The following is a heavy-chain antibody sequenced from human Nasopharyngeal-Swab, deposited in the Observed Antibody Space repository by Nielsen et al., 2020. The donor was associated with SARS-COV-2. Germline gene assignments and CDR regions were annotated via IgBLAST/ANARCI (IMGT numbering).Heavy chain of an antibody. CDR1: GFTFSNYS. V-gene: IGHV3-48*02. D-gene: IGHD6-13*01. J-gene: IGHJ5*02. Sequence: GESLKISCAASGFTFSNYSMNWVRQAPGKGLEWISYISGSSGIIYYADSVKGRFTISRDNAKNSLFLQMNSLRDEDTAVYYCAKDGAAAVGWCNWFDPWGQGTLVTVSS. CDR2: ISGSSGII. CDR3: AKDGAAAVGWCNWFDP.